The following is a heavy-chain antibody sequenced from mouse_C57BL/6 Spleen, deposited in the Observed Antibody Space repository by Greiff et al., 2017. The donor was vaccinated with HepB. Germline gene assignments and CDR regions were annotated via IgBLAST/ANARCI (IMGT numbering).Heavy chain of an antibody. D-gene: IGHD2-4*01. V-gene: IGHV1-55*01. Sequence: QVQLQQPGAELVKPGASVKMSCKASGYTFTSYWITWVKPRPGQGLEWIGDIYPGSGSTNYNEKFKSKATLTVDTSSSTAYMQLSSLTSEDSAVYYCARSEDYDGWYYFDYWGQGTTLTVSS. J-gene: IGHJ2*01. CDR3: ARSEDYDGWYYFDY. CDR1: GYTFTSYW. CDR2: IYPGSGST.